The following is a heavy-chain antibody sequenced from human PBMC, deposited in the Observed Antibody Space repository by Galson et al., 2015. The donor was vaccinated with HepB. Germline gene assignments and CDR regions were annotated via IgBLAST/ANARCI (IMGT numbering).Heavy chain of an antibody. CDR1: GYSFGSYW. CDR3: ARHKRSSAIYDTSGYYYGLDD. Sequence: QSGAEVKKPGESLRISCKGSGYSFGSYWISWVRQMPGKGLEWMGRIDLSDSESNYSPSFQGRVTISADKSLNTAYLQWSSLKASDTAMYYCARHKRSSAIYDTSGYYYGLDDWGQGTLVTVSS. J-gene: IGHJ4*02. D-gene: IGHD3-22*01. V-gene: IGHV5-10-1*01. CDR2: IDLSDSES.